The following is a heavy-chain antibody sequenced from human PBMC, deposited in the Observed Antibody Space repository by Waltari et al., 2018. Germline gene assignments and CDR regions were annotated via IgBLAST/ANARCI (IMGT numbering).Heavy chain of an antibody. J-gene: IGHJ4*02. CDR1: GFAFRNYA. CDR2: INSSGGST. Sequence: EVQLLESGGGLVQPGGSVRLSCAASGFAFRNYAMSWVRQAPRKGLEWVSDINSSGGSTYYGDSVKGRFTISRDNSENTLYLQMNSLRAEDTAVYYCAKCSISTGRKTPGDQWGQGTLVTVSS. V-gene: IGHV3-23*01. CDR3: AKCSISTGRKTPGDQ. D-gene: IGHD2-2*01.